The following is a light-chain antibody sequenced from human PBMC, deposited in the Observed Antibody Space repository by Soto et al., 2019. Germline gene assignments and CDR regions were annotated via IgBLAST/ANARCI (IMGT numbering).Light chain of an antibody. CDR3: QQYNKWPLFT. Sequence: ETVMTQSPDTLSVSPGERATLSCRASLSVGSNLAWYQQRPGQAPRLLIYGASTRATGIPVRFSGSGSGTEFTLTISSRQSEDFGFYYCQQYNKWPLFTFGPGTRVDMK. J-gene: IGKJ3*01. CDR1: LSVGSN. CDR2: GAS. V-gene: IGKV3-15*01.